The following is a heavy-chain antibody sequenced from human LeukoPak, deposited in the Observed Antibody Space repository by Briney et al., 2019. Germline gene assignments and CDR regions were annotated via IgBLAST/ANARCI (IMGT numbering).Heavy chain of an antibody. Sequence: ASVNVSCKASGGTFISYAISWVRQAPGQGLEWMGGIIPIFGTANYAQKFQGRVMITTDDSTSTAYMELSSLRSEDTAVYYCARGVSPETYYYYMDVWGKGTTVTVSS. J-gene: IGHJ6*03. V-gene: IGHV1-69*05. CDR2: IIPIFGTA. D-gene: IGHD1-14*01. CDR1: GGTFISYA. CDR3: ARGVSPETYYYYMDV.